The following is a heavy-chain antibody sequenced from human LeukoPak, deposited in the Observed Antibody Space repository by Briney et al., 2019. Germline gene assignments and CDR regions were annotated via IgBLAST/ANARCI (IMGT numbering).Heavy chain of an antibody. D-gene: IGHD3-10*01. CDR2: IYYSGST. J-gene: IGHJ4*02. CDR1: GGSISSGDYY. Sequence: PSETLSLTCTVSGGSISSGDYYWSWIRQPPGKGLEWIGYIYYSGSTNYNPSLKSRVTISVDTSKNQFSLKLSSVTAADTAVYYCARSLGSYGSGSYSDYWGQGTLVTVSS. CDR3: ARSLGSYGSGSYSDY. V-gene: IGHV4-61*08.